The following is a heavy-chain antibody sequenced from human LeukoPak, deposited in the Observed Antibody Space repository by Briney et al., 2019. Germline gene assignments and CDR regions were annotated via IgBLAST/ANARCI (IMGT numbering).Heavy chain of an antibody. CDR2: IIPIFGTA. CDR1: GGTFSSYA. J-gene: IGHJ4*02. D-gene: IGHD5-12*01. Sequence: SVKVSCKASGGTFSSYAISWVRQAPGQGLEWMGGIIPIFGTANYAQKFQGRVTITADESTSTAYMELSSLRSEDTAVYYCARSFVVATIKKEFDYWGQGTLVTVSS. V-gene: IGHV1-69*13. CDR3: ARSFVVATIKKEFDY.